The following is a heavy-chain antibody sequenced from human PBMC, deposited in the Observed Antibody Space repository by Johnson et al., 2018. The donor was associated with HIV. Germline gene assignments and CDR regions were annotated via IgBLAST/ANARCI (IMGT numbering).Heavy chain of an antibody. D-gene: IGHD1-26*01. CDR3: ARSRWGSTLGALDI. CDR2: ISYDGSNK. Sequence: QVQLVESGGGVVQPGRSLRLSCAASGFTFSSYAMHWVRQAPGKGLEWVAVISYDGSNKYYADSVKGRFTISRDNSKNTLYLQMNSLRAEDTTVYYCARSRWGSTLGALDIWGQGTMVTVSS. J-gene: IGHJ3*02. CDR1: GFTFSSYA. V-gene: IGHV3-30-3*01.